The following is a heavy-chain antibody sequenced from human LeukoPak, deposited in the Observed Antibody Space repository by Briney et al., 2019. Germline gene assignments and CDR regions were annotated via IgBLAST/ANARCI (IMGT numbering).Heavy chain of an antibody. J-gene: IGHJ2*01. V-gene: IGHV3-11*06. D-gene: IGHD6-19*01. CDR3: ARDSEQWLVIPFDL. CDR1: GFTFSDYY. CDR2: ISSSSSYI. Sequence: GGSLRLSCAASGFTFSDYYMSWIRQAPGKGLEWVSSISSSSSYIYYADSVKGRFTISRDNAKNSLYLQMNSLRAEDTAVYYCARDSEQWLVIPFDLWGRGTLVTVSS.